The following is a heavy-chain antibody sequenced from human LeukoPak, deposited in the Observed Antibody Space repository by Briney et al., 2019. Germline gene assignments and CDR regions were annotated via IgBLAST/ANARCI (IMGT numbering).Heavy chain of an antibody. Sequence: SETLSLTCTVSGGSICSYYWSWIRQPPGKGLEWIGNFYTSGSTNYNPSLKSRLSISVDTSKNQFSLKLSSVTAADTAVYYCARHKYKLLSNAFDIWGQGTMVTVSS. CDR2: FYTSGST. CDR3: ARHKYKLLSNAFDI. J-gene: IGHJ3*02. V-gene: IGHV4-4*09. D-gene: IGHD2-2*01. CDR1: GGSICSYY.